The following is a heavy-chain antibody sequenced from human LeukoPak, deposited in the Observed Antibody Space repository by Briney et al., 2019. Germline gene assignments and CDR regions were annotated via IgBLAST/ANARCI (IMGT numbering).Heavy chain of an antibody. CDR3: AKDGVSSGWPYYFDY. Sequence: PGGSLRLSCAASGFTFSSDAMSWVRQAPGKGLEWVSAISGSGGGTYYADSVKGRFTISRDNSKNTLYLQMNSLRAEDTAVYYCAKDGVSSGWPYYFDYWGQGTLVTVSS. J-gene: IGHJ4*02. CDR2: ISGSGGGT. D-gene: IGHD6-19*01. CDR1: GFTFSSDA. V-gene: IGHV3-23*01.